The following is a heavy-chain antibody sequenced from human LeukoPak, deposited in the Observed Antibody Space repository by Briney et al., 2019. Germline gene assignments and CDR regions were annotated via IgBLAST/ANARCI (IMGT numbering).Heavy chain of an antibody. CDR3: ARGGKQWLVRYYYGVDV. CDR1: GYTFTDNY. J-gene: IGHJ6*02. Sequence: ASVKVSCKSSGYTFTDNYIHWLRKAPGQGLAWMGLLNPDSAGTSYARKFQGRVSMTRDTSISTAYMELSGLTSDDTAIYYCARGGKQWLVRYYYGVDVWGQGTTVIVSS. V-gene: IGHV1-2*02. CDR2: LNPDSAGT. D-gene: IGHD6-19*01.